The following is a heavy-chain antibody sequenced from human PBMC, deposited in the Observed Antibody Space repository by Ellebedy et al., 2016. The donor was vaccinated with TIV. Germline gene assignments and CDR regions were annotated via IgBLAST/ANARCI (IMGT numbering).Heavy chain of an antibody. V-gene: IGHV3-64*04. CDR2: ISSNGGST. Sequence: GESLKISCAASGFTFSSYAMHWVRQAPGKGLEYVSAISSNGGSTYYADSVKGRFTISRDNSKNTLYLQMNSLRAEDTAVYYCARDYYDSSGYYYVRDYWGQGTLVTVSS. CDR1: GFTFSSYA. J-gene: IGHJ4*02. D-gene: IGHD3-22*01. CDR3: ARDYYDSSGYYYVRDY.